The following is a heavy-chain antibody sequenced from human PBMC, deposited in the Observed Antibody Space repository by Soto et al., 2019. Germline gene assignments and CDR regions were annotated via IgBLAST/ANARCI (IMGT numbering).Heavy chain of an antibody. D-gene: IGHD2-15*01. Sequence: ASVKVSCKASGYTFTSYGISCVRQAPGQGLEWMGWISAYNGNTNYAQKPQGRVTMTTDTSTSTSYMELRSLRSDVSVVYYCAIYLYLLPPNAFDIRCQGAMFTVSS. V-gene: IGHV1-18*01. CDR3: AIYLYLLPPNAFDI. J-gene: IGHJ3*02. CDR2: ISAYNGNT. CDR1: GYTFTSYG.